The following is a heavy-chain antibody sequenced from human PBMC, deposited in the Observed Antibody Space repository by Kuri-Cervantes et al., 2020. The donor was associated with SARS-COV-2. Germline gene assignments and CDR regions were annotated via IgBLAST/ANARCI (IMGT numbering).Heavy chain of an antibody. CDR3: ARSLWGSSWYGAVDY. Sequence: ASVKVSCKASGYTFTSYGISWVRQAPGQGLEWMGWINPNSGGTNYAQKFQGRVTMTRDTSISTAYMELSRLRSDDMAVYYCARSLWGSSWYGAVDYWGQGTLVTVSS. J-gene: IGHJ4*02. CDR2: INPNSGGT. CDR1: GYTFTSYG. V-gene: IGHV1-2*02. D-gene: IGHD6-13*01.